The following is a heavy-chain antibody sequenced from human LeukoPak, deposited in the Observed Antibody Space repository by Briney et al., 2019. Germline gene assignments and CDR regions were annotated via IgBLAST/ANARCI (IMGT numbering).Heavy chain of an antibody. D-gene: IGHD3-22*01. CDR1: GFTFSSYA. V-gene: IGHV3-23*01. Sequence: GGSLRLSCAASGFTFSSYAMSWVRQAPGKGLEWVSAISGSGGSTYYADSVKGRFTISRDNSKNTLYLQMNSLRAEDTAVYYCAKGGLGNYDSSGYYYQPFDYWGQGTLVTVSS. CDR2: ISGSGGST. J-gene: IGHJ4*02. CDR3: AKGGLGNYDSSGYYYQPFDY.